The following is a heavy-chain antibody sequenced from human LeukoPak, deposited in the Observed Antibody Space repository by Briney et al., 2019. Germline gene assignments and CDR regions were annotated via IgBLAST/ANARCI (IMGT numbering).Heavy chain of an antibody. V-gene: IGHV4-34*09. D-gene: IGHD6-6*01. J-gene: IGHJ6*02. Sequence: SETLSLTYAVYGGSFSGYYWSWIRQPPGKGLEWIGEINHSGSTYYNPSLKSRVTISVDTSKNQFSLKLSSVTAADTAMYYCARDLRSSSSSGINYYGMDVWGQGTTVTVSS. CDR1: GGSFSGYY. CDR3: ARDLRSSSSSGINYYGMDV. CDR2: INHSGST.